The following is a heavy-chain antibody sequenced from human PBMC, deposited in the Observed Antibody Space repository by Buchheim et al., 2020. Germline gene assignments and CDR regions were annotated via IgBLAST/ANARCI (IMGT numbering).Heavy chain of an antibody. D-gene: IGHD4-17*01. CDR3: ARDHGDDYGDYPIGNWFDP. CDR2: ISSSSSTI. J-gene: IGHJ5*02. Sequence: EVQLVESGGGLVQPGGSLRLSCAASGFTFSSYSMNWVRQAPGKGLEWVSYISSSSSTIYYADSVKGRFTISRANAKNSLYLQMNSLRDEDTAVYYCARDHGDDYGDYPIGNWFDPWGQGTL. V-gene: IGHV3-48*02. CDR1: GFTFSSYS.